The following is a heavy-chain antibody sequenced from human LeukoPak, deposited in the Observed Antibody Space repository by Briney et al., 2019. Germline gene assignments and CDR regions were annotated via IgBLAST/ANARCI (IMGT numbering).Heavy chain of an antibody. CDR1: GFTFSSYA. Sequence: GGSLRLSCAASGFTFSSYAMSWVRQAPGKGLEWVSAISGSGGSTYYADSVKGRFTISRDNSKNTLYLQVNSLRAEDTAVYYCANDPYCSSTSCYSPPYYFDYWGQGTLVTVSS. J-gene: IGHJ4*02. CDR2: ISGSGGST. V-gene: IGHV3-23*01. D-gene: IGHD2-2*02. CDR3: ANDPYCSSTSCYSPPYYFDY.